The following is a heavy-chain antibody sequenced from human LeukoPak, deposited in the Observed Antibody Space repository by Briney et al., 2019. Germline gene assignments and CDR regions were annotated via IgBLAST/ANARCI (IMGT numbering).Heavy chain of an antibody. CDR1: GYSFTTHW. CDR3: ATLGAMEMGSGFDI. Sequence: GASLKISCKVSGYSFTTHWIGGGRQMPEKGLEWLGIISPGDSDTRYRPSFQGQVTISGDKSLSTAYLQWSSLKASDTAMYYCATLGAMEMGSGFDIWGQGTMVTVSS. CDR2: ISPGDSDT. V-gene: IGHV5-51*01. D-gene: IGHD5-18*01. J-gene: IGHJ3*02.